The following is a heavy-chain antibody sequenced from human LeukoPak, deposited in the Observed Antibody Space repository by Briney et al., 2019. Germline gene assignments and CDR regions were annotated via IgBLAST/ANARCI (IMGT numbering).Heavy chain of an antibody. D-gene: IGHD3-22*01. J-gene: IGHJ4*02. CDR1: GFTFSSYA. CDR3: ARDIDYYDSSGPSDY. Sequence: GRSLRLSCAASGFTFSSYAMHWVRQAPGKGLEWVAVISYDGSNKYYADSVKGRFTISRDNPKNTLYLQMNSLRAEDTAVYYCARDIDYYDSSGPSDYWGQGTLVTVSS. CDR2: ISYDGSNK. V-gene: IGHV3-30-3*01.